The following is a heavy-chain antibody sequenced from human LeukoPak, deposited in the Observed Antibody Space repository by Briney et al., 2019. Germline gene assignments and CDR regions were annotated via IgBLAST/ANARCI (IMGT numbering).Heavy chain of an antibody. CDR3: AKAYGTHYYYGMDV. D-gene: IGHD4-17*01. Sequence: GGSLRLSCAASGFIFSTYWMSWVRQAPGKGLEWVATIKQDGSEKFYVDSAKGRFTISRDNAKNSLYLQMNSLRAEDTALYYCAKAYGTHYYYGMDVWGQGTTVTVSS. J-gene: IGHJ6*02. V-gene: IGHV3-7*03. CDR2: IKQDGSEK. CDR1: GFIFSTYW.